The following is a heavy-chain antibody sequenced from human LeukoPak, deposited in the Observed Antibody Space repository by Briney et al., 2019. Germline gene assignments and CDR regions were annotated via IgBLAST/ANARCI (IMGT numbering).Heavy chain of an antibody. Sequence: ASVKVSCKASGGTFSSYAISWVRQAPGQGLEWMGIINPSGGSTSYAQKFQGRVTMTRDTSTSTVYMELSSLRSEDTAVYYCARDRQGAMEGFWGQGTLVTVSS. CDR1: GGTFSSYA. CDR2: INPSGGST. V-gene: IGHV1-46*01. CDR3: ARDRQGAMEGF. J-gene: IGHJ4*02. D-gene: IGHD5-18*01.